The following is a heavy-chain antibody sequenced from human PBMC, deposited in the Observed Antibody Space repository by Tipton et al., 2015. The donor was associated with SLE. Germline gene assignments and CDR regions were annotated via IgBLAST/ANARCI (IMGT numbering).Heavy chain of an antibody. Sequence: TLSLTCAVYGGSFSGYYWSWIRQPPGKGLEWIGEINHSGGTNYNPSLKSRVTISVDTSKNQFSLKLSSVTAADTAVYYCARAPGLGRDYYYYYYMDVWGKGTTVTVSS. J-gene: IGHJ6*03. CDR1: GGSFSGYY. CDR3: ARAPGLGRDYYYYYYMDV. CDR2: INHSGGT. V-gene: IGHV4-34*01. D-gene: IGHD3/OR15-3a*01.